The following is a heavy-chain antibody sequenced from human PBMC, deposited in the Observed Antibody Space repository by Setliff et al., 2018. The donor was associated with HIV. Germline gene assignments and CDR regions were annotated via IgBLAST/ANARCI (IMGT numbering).Heavy chain of an antibody. D-gene: IGHD3-10*01. CDR1: GYTSTTYG. CDR3: ASEGITMVRGAIIRSAFDI. V-gene: IGHV1-18*01. CDR2: ISVYNGNT. Sequence: VASVKVSCKASGYTSTTYGISWVRQAPGQGLEWMGWISVYNGNTHYGQKFQGRVIVTAETSTSTAYMELTSLRSDDTAVYYCASEGITMVRGAIIRSAFDIWGQGTMVTVSS. J-gene: IGHJ3*02.